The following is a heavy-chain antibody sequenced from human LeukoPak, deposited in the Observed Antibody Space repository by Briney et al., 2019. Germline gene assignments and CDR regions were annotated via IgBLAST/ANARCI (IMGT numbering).Heavy chain of an antibody. CDR3: ITIVGGY. CDR1: GFTFSNAR. Sequence: PGGSLRLSCAASGFTFSNARMSWVRQAPGKGLEWVGRIKSKTDGGTADYAAPVKGRFTISRDDSKNTPYLQMNSLKIEDTAVYYCITIVGGYWGQGTLVTVSS. D-gene: IGHD1-26*01. V-gene: IGHV3-15*01. CDR2: IKSKTDGGTA. J-gene: IGHJ4*02.